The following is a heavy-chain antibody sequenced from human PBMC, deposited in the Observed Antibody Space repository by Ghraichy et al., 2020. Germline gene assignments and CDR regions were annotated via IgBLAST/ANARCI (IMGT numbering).Heavy chain of an antibody. Sequence: GGSLRLSCAASGFTFSSYEMNWVRQAPGKGLEWVSYISTRGRTLYYADSVRGRFTISRDNTKNSLYLQMNSLRAEDTAVYFCARVGAAPTRGYYFDSWGQGTLVTVSS. CDR2: ISTRGRTL. D-gene: IGHD3-16*01. CDR1: GFTFSSYE. V-gene: IGHV3-48*03. J-gene: IGHJ4*02. CDR3: ARVGAAPTRGYYFDS.